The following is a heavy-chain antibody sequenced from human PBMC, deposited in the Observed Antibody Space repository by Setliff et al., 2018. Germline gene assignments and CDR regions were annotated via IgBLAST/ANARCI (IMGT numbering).Heavy chain of an antibody. CDR2: SNHGGST. CDR3: ARDNRARHYMDV. V-gene: IGHV4-34*01. Sequence: PSETLSLTCSVYGESFSNNYWSWIRQTPGKGLEWIGESNHGGSTSYHPSLKSRLTMSVDTSKNQFSLNLSSVTAADTAVYYCARDNRARHYMDVWGKGTTVTVS. D-gene: IGHD3-10*01. CDR1: GESFSNNY. J-gene: IGHJ6*03.